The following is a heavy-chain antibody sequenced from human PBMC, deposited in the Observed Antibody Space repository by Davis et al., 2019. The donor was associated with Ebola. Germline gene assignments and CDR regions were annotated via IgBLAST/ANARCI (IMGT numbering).Heavy chain of an antibody. CDR3: ARAVTMVLPSGWFDP. D-gene: IGHD3-10*01. CDR2: ISAYNGNT. V-gene: IGHV1-18*01. Sequence: AASVKVSRKASGYTFTRYGISWVRQAPGQGLEWMGWISAYNGNTNYAQNLQGRVTMTTDTYTSTAYMEVRSLRYDDTAVYYCARAVTMVLPSGWFDPWGQGTLVTVSS. J-gene: IGHJ5*02. CDR1: GYTFTRYG.